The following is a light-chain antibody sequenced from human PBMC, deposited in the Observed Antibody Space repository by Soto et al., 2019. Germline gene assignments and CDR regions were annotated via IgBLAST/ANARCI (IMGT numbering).Light chain of an antibody. CDR2: LNSDGSH. Sequence: QSVLTQSPSASASLGASVKFACTLSSEHSSYDIAWHQQQPEKGPRYLMKLNSDGSHNKGDGIPDRFSGSSSGAERYLTSSRLQSEDEADYYCQTWGTGIVVFGGGTKVTVL. CDR1: SEHSSYD. V-gene: IGLV4-69*01. J-gene: IGLJ2*01. CDR3: QTWGTGIVV.